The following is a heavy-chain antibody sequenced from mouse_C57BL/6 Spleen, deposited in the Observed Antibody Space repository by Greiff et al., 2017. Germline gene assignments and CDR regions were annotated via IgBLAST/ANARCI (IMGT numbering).Heavy chain of an antibody. CDR3: ARNGRWYYFDY. CDR2: IDPSDSYT. CDR1: GYTFTSYW. Sequence: QVQLQQPGAELVMPGASVKLSCKASGYTFTSYWMHWVKQRPGQGLEWIGEIDPSDSYTNYNQKFTGKSTLTVDKSSSTAYMQLSSLTSEDSAVYYCARNGRWYYFDYWGQGTTLTVSS. V-gene: IGHV1-69*01. D-gene: IGHD1-1*02. J-gene: IGHJ2*01.